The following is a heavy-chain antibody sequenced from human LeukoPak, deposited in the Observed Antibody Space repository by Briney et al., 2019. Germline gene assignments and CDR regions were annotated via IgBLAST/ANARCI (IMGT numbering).Heavy chain of an antibody. D-gene: IGHD5-12*01. CDR1: SGSISCGAWS. Sequence: SQTLSLTCAVSSGSISCGAWSWRWIRQPPGKGLEWIVYIYDNGTTYYNPSFKSRVTISVDRSKNQFSLWLKSVPAADTAVYYCARASYSGYPPYYYGLDVWGKGTTVTVSS. CDR2: IYDNGTT. CDR3: ARASYSGYPPYYYGLDV. J-gene: IGHJ6*04. V-gene: IGHV4-30-2*01.